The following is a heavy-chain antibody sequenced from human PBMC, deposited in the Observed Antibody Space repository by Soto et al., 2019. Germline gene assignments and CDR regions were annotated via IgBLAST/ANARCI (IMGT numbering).Heavy chain of an antibody. CDR1: GFAFTDYA. J-gene: IGHJ4*02. V-gene: IGHV3-23*01. Sequence: GGPLRLSSAASGFAFTDYALRWVRQPPGQGLEWVATISGIGGSTYLADSVKGRLSISRDNSKNTVSLLMNSLRAEDTAVYFCARGSSGYISSWYYFDYWGRGTLVTVSS. CDR3: ARGSSGYISSWYYFDY. CDR2: ISGIGGST. D-gene: IGHD6-13*01.